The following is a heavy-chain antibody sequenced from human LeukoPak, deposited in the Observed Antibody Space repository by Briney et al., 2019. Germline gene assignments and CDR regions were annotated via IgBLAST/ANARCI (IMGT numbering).Heavy chain of an antibody. D-gene: IGHD3-22*01. V-gene: IGHV4-31*03. CDR2: IYYSGST. CDR1: GGSISSGGYY. Sequence: NPSETLSLTCTDSGGSISSGGYYWSWIRQHPGKGLEWIGYIYYSGSTYYNPSLKSRVTISVDTSKNQFSLKLSSVTAADTAVYYCARGRLSGYYDSWGQGTLVTVSS. CDR3: ARGRLSGYYDS. J-gene: IGHJ5*01.